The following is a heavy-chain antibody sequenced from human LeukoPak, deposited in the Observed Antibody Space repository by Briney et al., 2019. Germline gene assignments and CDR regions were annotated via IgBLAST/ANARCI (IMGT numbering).Heavy chain of an antibody. CDR3: ARGFDYDSSGSHPSWFDP. D-gene: IGHD3-22*01. CDR1: GYTFTSYY. J-gene: IGHJ5*02. V-gene: IGHV1-46*01. Sequence: ASVKVSCKASGYTFTSYYMHWVRQAPGQGLEWMGIINPSGGSTSYAQKFQGRVTITADESTSTAYMELSSLRSEDTAVYYCARGFDYDSSGSHPSWFDPWGQGTLVTVSS. CDR2: INPSGGST.